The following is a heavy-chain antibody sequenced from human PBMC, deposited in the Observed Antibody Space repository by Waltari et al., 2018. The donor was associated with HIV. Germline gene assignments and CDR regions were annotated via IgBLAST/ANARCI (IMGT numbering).Heavy chain of an antibody. CDR2: IHHSGST. Sequence: QVQLQVSGPGLVKPSETLSLTCAVSGYPISSGYSWGWLRQPPGKGLEWIGSIHHSGSTYYNPSLKSRVTLSVDTSKNHFSLKLNSVTAADKAVYYCAGEVGYCSGGTCYSGWFGPWGQGTLVTVSS. V-gene: IGHV4-38-2*01. J-gene: IGHJ5*02. CDR3: AGEVGYCSGGTCYSGWFGP. D-gene: IGHD2-15*01. CDR1: GYPISSGYS.